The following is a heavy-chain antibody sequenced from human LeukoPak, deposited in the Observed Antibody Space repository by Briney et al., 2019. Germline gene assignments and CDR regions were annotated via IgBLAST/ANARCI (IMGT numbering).Heavy chain of an antibody. J-gene: IGHJ4*02. CDR2: IYSGGST. Sequence: GGSLSLSCAASGFTVSSNYMSWVRQAPGKGLEWVSVIYSGGSTYYADSVKGRFTISRGNSKNTLYLQMNSLRAEDTAVYYCARDKGWVTYDWGQGTLVTVSS. D-gene: IGHD2-21*02. V-gene: IGHV3-53*01. CDR3: ARDKGWVTYD. CDR1: GFTVSSNY.